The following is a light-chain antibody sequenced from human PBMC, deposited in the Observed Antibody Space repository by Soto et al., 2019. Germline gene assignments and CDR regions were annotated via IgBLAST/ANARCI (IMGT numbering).Light chain of an antibody. CDR2: KAS. V-gene: IGKV1-5*03. Sequence: DIQMTQSPSTLSASVGDRVTITCRASQSISSWLAWYQQKPGKAPKLLIYKASSLDSGVPSRFSGSGSGTEFTLTISSLQPDDFAPCYCQQYNSYPSFGGGTKVEIK. CDR3: QQYNSYPS. J-gene: IGKJ4*01. CDR1: QSISSW.